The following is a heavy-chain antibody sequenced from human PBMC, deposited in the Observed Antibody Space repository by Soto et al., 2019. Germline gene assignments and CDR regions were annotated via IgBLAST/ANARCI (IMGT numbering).Heavy chain of an antibody. CDR1: GFTFSSYA. CDR3: ARDHSPVWFGEYPTYYFDY. D-gene: IGHD3-10*01. CDR2: ISYDGSNK. J-gene: IGHJ4*02. Sequence: SLRLSCAASGFTFSSYAMHWVRQAPGKGLEWVAVISYDGSNKYYADSVKGRFTISRDNSKNTLYLQMNSLRAEDTAVYYCARDHSPVWFGEYPTYYFDYWGQGTLVTVSS. V-gene: IGHV3-30-3*01.